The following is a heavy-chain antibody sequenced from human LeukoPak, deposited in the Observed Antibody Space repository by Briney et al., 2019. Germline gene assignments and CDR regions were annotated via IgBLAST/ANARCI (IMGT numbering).Heavy chain of an antibody. J-gene: IGHJ4*02. CDR3: AKGNWGTPFDY. CDR1: GFSFDDYT. Sequence: PGGSLRLSCAASGFSFDDYTMHWVRQAPGKGLEWVSGITYNSGTVDYAGSVKGRFTISRDNAKSSLYLQLNSLRPEDTVFYYCAKGNWGTPFDYWGQGTLVTVSS. V-gene: IGHV3-9*01. CDR2: ITYNSGTV. D-gene: IGHD7-27*01.